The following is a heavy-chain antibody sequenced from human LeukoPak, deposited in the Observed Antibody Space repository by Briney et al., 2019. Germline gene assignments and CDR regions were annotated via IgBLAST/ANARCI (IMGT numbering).Heavy chain of an antibody. D-gene: IGHD2-2*01. CDR1: GGSISSYY. Sequence: SETLSLTCTVSGGSISSYYWSRIRQPPGKGLEWIGYIYTSGSTNYNPSLKSRVTISVDTSKNQFSLKLSSVTAADTAVYYCARRRCSSTSCYDAFDIWGQGTMVTVSS. CDR2: IYTSGST. V-gene: IGHV4-4*09. J-gene: IGHJ3*02. CDR3: ARRRCSSTSCYDAFDI.